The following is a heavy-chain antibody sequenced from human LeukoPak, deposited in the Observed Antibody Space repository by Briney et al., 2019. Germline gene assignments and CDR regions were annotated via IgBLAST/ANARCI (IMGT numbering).Heavy chain of an antibody. J-gene: IGHJ4*02. CDR3: AKDSGGLDYDILTGYPYYFDY. D-gene: IGHD3-9*01. CDR2: ISGSGGST. V-gene: IGHV3-23*01. CDR1: GFTFSSYA. Sequence: PGGSLRLSCAASGFTFSSYAMSWVRQAPGKGLEWVSAISGSGGSTCYADSVKGRFTISRDNSKNTLYLQMNSLRAEDTAVYYCAKDSGGLDYDILTGYPYYFDYWGQGTLVTVSS.